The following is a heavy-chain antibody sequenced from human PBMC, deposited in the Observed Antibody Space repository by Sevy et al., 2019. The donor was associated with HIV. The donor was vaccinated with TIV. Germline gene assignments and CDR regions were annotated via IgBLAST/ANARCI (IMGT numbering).Heavy chain of an antibody. Sequence: GGSLRLSCVASGFTFSTYAMNWVRQAPGKGLQWVSTVGASGSNTFYVDPVKGRFSVSRDTSKNTLYLQMNSLRAEDTAIYYCAKLRPVVGGFDIWGQGTMVTVS. V-gene: IGHV3-23*01. CDR1: GFTFSTYA. D-gene: IGHD1-26*01. CDR2: VGASGSNT. J-gene: IGHJ3*02. CDR3: AKLRPVVGGFDI.